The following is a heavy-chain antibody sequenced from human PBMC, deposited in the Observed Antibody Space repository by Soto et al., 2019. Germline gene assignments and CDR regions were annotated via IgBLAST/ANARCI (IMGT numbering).Heavy chain of an antibody. CDR2: IIPIFGTA. V-gene: IGHV1-69*13. D-gene: IGHD6-13*01. CDR3: ARGVAAAALGVWFDP. J-gene: IGHJ5*02. CDR1: GGTFSSYA. Sequence: SVKVSCKASGGTFSSYAISWVRQAPGQGLEWMGGIIPIFGTANYTQKFQGRVTITADESTSTAYMELSSLRSEDTAVYYCARGVAAAALGVWFDPWGQGTLVTVSS.